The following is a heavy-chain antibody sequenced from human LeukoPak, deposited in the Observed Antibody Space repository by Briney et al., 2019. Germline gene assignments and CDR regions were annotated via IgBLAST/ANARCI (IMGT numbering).Heavy chain of an antibody. CDR3: ARDIVGASDVDY. Sequence: ASVKVSCKASGYTFTGYYMHWVRQAPGQGLEWMGWINPNSGGTNYAQKFQGRVTMSRDTSISTAYMELSRLRSDDTAVYYCARDIVGASDVDYWGQGTLVTVSS. V-gene: IGHV1-2*02. J-gene: IGHJ4*02. D-gene: IGHD1-26*01. CDR2: INPNSGGT. CDR1: GYTFTGYY.